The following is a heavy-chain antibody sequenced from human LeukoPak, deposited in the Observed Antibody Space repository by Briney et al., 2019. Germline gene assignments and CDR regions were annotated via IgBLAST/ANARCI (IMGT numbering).Heavy chain of an antibody. CDR2: IKSDGST. V-gene: IGHV3-74*01. D-gene: IGHD3-22*01. J-gene: IGHJ1*01. Sequence: PGGSLRLSCAASGFTFSSYWMHWVRQIPAKGLVWVSRIKSDGSTNYADSVKGRFTISRDNAKNTLSLQMNSLRAEDTGVYYCARAPSEIGGYYPEYFRHWGQGTLVTVSS. CDR3: ARAPSEIGGYYPEYFRH. CDR1: GFTFSSYW.